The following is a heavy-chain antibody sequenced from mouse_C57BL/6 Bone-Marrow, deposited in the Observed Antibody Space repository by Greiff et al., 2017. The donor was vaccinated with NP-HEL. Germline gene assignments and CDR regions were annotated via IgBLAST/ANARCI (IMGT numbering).Heavy chain of an antibody. CDR3: ARSPSYYYGSSP. V-gene: IGHV1-81*01. Sequence: QVQLKESGAELARPGASVKLSCKASGYTFTSYGISWVKQRTGQGLEWIGEIYPRSGNTYYNEKLKGKATLTADKSSSTAYMELRSLTSEDSAVYFCARSPSYYYGSSPWGQGTLVTVSA. D-gene: IGHD1-1*01. J-gene: IGHJ3*01. CDR1: GYTFTSYG. CDR2: IYPRSGNT.